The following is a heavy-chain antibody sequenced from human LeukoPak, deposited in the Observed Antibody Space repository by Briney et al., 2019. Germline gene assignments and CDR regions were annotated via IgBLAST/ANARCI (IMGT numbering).Heavy chain of an antibody. Sequence: ASVKVSCKASGYRFTNYAMNWVRQAPGQGLEWMGWIHPSTGNPAYAQGFTGRFVFSLDTSVSTTYLHISSLKAEDTAVYFCARAFQSLGGLSLPDYWGQGTLVTVSS. CDR2: IHPSTGNP. D-gene: IGHD3-16*02. CDR3: ARAFQSLGGLSLPDY. CDR1: GYRFTNYA. J-gene: IGHJ4*02. V-gene: IGHV7-4-1*02.